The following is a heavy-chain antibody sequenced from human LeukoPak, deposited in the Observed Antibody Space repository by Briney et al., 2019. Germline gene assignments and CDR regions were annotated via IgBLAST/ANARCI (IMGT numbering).Heavy chain of an antibody. J-gene: IGHJ5*02. D-gene: IGHD1-26*01. V-gene: IGHV1-8*01. CDR2: MNPICGNT. Sequence: GASVKVSCRASGYTFTSYDINWVRQASGQGLEWMGWMNPICGNTGYVQRFQGRVTMTRDTSTSTAYMELSSLRFEDTAVYYCARVRSGTYVSWFDPWGQGTLVTVSS. CDR3: ARVRSGTYVSWFDP. CDR1: GYTFTSYD.